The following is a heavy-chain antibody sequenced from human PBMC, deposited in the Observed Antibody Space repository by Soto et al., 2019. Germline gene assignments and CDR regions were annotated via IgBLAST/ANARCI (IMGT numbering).Heavy chain of an antibody. V-gene: IGHV1-46*01. D-gene: IGHD4-4*01. CDR3: AREEVNYLVD. Sequence: QVQLVQSGAEVKRPGASVMVSCKASGYAFTSYYMHWVRQAPGQGLEWLGMINPSGGSTSYAQKFQGRVTMTRDTSTSTVYMELSSLRSEDTAVYYCAREEVNYLVDWGQGTLVTVSS. CDR2: INPSGGST. J-gene: IGHJ4*02. CDR1: GYAFTSYY.